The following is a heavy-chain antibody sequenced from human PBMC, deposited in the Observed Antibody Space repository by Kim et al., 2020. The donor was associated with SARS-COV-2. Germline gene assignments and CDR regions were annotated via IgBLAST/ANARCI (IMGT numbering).Heavy chain of an antibody. CDR3: ASSRWGYGGNDYFDY. CDR1: GFTFSSYS. Sequence: GGSLRLSCAASGFTFSSYSMNWVRQAPGKGLEWVSSISYGSSYIYYADSVKGRFTISRDNSKNSLYLQMNSLRAEDTAVYYCASSRWGYGGNDYFDYWGQGTLVTVSS. J-gene: IGHJ4*02. D-gene: IGHD4-17*01. V-gene: IGHV3-21*01. CDR2: ISYGSSYI.